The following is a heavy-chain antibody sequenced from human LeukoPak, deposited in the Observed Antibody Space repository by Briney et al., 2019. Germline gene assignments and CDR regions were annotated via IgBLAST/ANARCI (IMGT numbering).Heavy chain of an antibody. CDR3: ARQLYSSGSYYAPMDV. D-gene: IGHD3-10*01. Sequence: SETLSLTCTVSGGSINGYYWSWIRQSPGEGLEWIGYIYNSFSSYNPSLKSRVSISVDTSTNQFSLKLSSVTATDTAVYYCARQLYSSGSYYAPMDVWGKGTTVTISS. CDR2: IYNSFS. CDR1: GGSINGYY. V-gene: IGHV4-59*08. J-gene: IGHJ6*03.